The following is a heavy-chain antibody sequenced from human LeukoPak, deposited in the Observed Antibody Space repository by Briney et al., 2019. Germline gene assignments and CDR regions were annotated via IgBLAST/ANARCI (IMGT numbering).Heavy chain of an antibody. V-gene: IGHV3-23*01. CDR3: AKSRRGVVVAAPVGY. J-gene: IGHJ4*02. Sequence: PGGSLRLSCAASGFTFSSYAVSWVRQAPGKGLEWVSGISGSGGSIYYADSVKGRFTISRDNSKNTLYLQMNSLRAEDTAVYYCAKSRRGVVVAAPVGYWGQGTLVTVYS. D-gene: IGHD2-15*01. CDR1: GFTFSSYA. CDR2: ISGSGGSI.